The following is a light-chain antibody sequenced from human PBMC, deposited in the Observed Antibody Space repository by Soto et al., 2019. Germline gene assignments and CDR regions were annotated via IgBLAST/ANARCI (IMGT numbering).Light chain of an antibody. V-gene: IGLV2-14*03. CDR3: SSFRSNTLV. Sequence: QSALTQPASVSGSPGQSITISCTGASSDFGRNYVSWYQQQHPGKAPKLIIYDVSNRPSGVSNRFSGSKFDNTASLTISGLQPEDESDYYCSSFRSNTLVFGGGTKLTVL. J-gene: IGLJ2*01. CDR2: DVS. CDR1: SSDFGRNY.